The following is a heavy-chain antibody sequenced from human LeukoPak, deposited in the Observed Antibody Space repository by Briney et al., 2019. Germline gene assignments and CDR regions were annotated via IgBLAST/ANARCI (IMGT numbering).Heavy chain of an antibody. J-gene: IGHJ3*02. CDR2: IYPGDSDT. CDR3: ARAPDLDIVVVYDAFDI. D-gene: IGHD2-2*01. CDR1: GYSFTSYW. Sequence: GESLKISCKGSGYSFTSYWIGWVRQMPGKGLEWMGIIYPGDSDTRYSPSFQGPVTISADKSISTAYLQWSSLKASDTAMYYCARAPDLDIVVVYDAFDIWGQGTMVTVSS. V-gene: IGHV5-51*01.